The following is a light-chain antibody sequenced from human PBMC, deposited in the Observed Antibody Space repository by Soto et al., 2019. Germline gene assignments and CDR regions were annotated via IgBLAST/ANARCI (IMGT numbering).Light chain of an antibody. V-gene: IGKV2-30*02. CDR3: MQGTHRATT. CDR2: KVS. Sequence: DVVLTQSPLSLPVTPGQPASISCRSNQSLVHSDGIAYFSWFQQRPGRSPRGLIYKVSNRDSGGPARFSGSGSGSEFALKISRLEAEDVGIYYFMQGTHRATTLGPGTRREIK. CDR1: QSLVHSDGIAY. J-gene: IGKJ5*01.